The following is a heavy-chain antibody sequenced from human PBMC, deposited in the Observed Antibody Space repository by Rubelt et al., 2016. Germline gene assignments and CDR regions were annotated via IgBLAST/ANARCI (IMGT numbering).Heavy chain of an antibody. D-gene: IGHD1-1*01. CDR2: ISWNSAML. CDR1: GFPFEDCV. Sequence: PGRSLRLSCASSGFPFEDCVMHWVRQVPGKGLEWVSGISWNSAMLQYADSVKGRFTISRDNAKNSLHLQMSSLRAEDTAVYFCARGQLAYYFDYWGQGALVTVSS. J-gene: IGHJ4*02. V-gene: IGHV3-9*01. CDR3: ARGQLAYYFDY.